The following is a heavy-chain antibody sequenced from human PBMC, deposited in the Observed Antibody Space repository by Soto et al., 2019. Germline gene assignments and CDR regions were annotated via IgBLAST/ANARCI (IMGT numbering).Heavy chain of an antibody. V-gene: IGHV1-69*13. CDR2: IIPIFGTA. J-gene: IGHJ1*01. D-gene: IGHD2-15*01. CDR1: GGTFNRDA. CDR3: AREVGYCSGGTCYPGYFQH. Sequence: SVKVSCKASGGTFNRDAISWVRQAPGQGLEWMGGIIPIFGTANYAQNFQGRLTINADESTNTAYMDLSSLTTDDTVVYYCAREVGYCSGGTCYPGYFQHWGQGTLVTVSS.